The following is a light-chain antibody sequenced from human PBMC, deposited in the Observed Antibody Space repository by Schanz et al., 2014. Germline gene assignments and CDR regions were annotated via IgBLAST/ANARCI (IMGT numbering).Light chain of an antibody. CDR1: QSVGSRS. CDR2: GAS. Sequence: EVVLTQSPETMSLSPGDRATLSCRASQSVGSRSLAWYQQKPGQPPRLLIYGASNRAAGIPDRFSGSGSGTDFTLSISRLEPEDFAVYYCQQHPPITFGQGTRLDIK. CDR3: QQHPPIT. J-gene: IGKJ5*01. V-gene: IGKV3-20*01.